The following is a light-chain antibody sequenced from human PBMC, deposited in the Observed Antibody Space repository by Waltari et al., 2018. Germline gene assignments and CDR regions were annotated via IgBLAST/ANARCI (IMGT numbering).Light chain of an antibody. CDR1: QSLVYGSKSKNY. J-gene: IGKJ1*01. Sequence: DIVMTQSPDSLAVSLGERATLNCKSSQSLVYGSKSKNYLAWYQHKPGQPPKLLIDWASSRESGFPARFSGSGSGTNFTLTITSLQTEDVAVYYCQQYYDTPPTFGQGTKVEI. CDR3: QQYYDTPPT. V-gene: IGKV4-1*01. CDR2: WAS.